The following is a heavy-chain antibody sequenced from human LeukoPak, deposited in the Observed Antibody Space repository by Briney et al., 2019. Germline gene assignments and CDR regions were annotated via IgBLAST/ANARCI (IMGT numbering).Heavy chain of an antibody. V-gene: IGHV4-31*03. D-gene: IGHD1-26*01. CDR1: GGSISSGGYY. J-gene: IGHJ4*02. CDR3: ARDLILGPTYFDY. CDR2: IYYSGST. Sequence: NPSQTLSLTCTVSGGSISSGGYYWSWIRQHPGKGLEWIGYIYYSGSTYYNPSLKSRVTISVDTSKNQFSLKLSSVTAADTAVYYCARDLILGPTYFDYWGQGTLVTVSS.